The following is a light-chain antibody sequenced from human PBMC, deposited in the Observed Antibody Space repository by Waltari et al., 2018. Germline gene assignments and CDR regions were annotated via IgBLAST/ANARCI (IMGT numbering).Light chain of an antibody. V-gene: IGLV2-14*01. CDR3: SSYTSSSTLGV. CDR1: SSDVGGSNY. J-gene: IGLJ3*02. Sequence: QSALTQPASVSGSPGQSITISCTGTSSDVGGSNYVSWYQQPPGKAPKLIIYDVSNRPSGVSNRFSGSKSGNTASLTISGLQAEDEADYYCSSYTSSSTLGVFGGGTKLTVL. CDR2: DVS.